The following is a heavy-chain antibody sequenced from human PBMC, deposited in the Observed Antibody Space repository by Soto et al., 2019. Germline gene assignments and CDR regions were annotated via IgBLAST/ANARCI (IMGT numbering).Heavy chain of an antibody. V-gene: IGHV3-23*01. J-gene: IGHJ6*02. CDR3: AKDLDYSSSSDRDYYYGMDV. CDR2: ISGSGAST. D-gene: IGHD6-6*01. Sequence: EVQVLESGGGLVQPGGSLRLSCAASGFTFSSYAMNWVRQAPGKGLEWVSGISGSGASTHYADSVKGRFTISRDNSKNTVNLEMSSLREDDTAIYYGAKDLDYSSSSDRDYYYGMDVWGQVTTVTVSS. CDR1: GFTFSSYA.